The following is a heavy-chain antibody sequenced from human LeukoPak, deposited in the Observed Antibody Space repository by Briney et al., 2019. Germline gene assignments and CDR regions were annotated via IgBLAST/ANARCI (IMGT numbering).Heavy chain of an antibody. Sequence: GGSLRLSCAASGFTFSSYSMNWVRQAPGKGLEWVSSISSSSSYIYYADSVKGRFTISRDNAKNSLYLQINSLRAEDTAVYYCARVGGKQDIVVVPAAMQPFDYWGQGTLVTVSS. CDR2: ISSSSSYI. CDR3: ARVGGKQDIVVVPAAMQPFDY. D-gene: IGHD2-2*01. CDR1: GFTFSSYS. J-gene: IGHJ4*02. V-gene: IGHV3-21*01.